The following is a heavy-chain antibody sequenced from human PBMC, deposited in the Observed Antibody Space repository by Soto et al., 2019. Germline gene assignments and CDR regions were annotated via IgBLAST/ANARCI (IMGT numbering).Heavy chain of an antibody. CDR1: GYTFTSYD. CDR3: AREGSYNWNPYYYYYMDV. D-gene: IGHD1-20*01. J-gene: IGHJ6*03. CDR2: MNPNSGNT. V-gene: IGHV1-8*01. Sequence: QVQLVQSGAEVKKPGASVKVSCKASGYTFTSYDINWVRQATGQGLEWMGWMNPNSGNTGYAQKFQGRVTMTRNTSISTAYMELSSLRSEDTAVYYCAREGSYNWNPYYYYYMDVWGKGTTVTVSS.